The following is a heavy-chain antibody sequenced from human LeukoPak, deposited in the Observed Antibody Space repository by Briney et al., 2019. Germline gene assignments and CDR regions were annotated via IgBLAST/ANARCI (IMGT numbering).Heavy chain of an antibody. CDR2: IYYSGST. Sequence: PSETLSLTCTVSGASISSSTDYWGWIRQPPGKGLEWIANIYYSGSTYYNPSLKCRVTISVDTSKNQFSLKLSSVTAADTAVYYCAGLIRPGWFDPWGQGTLVTVSS. V-gene: IGHV4-39*01. D-gene: IGHD1-14*01. J-gene: IGHJ5*02. CDR1: GASISSSTDY. CDR3: AGLIRPGWFDP.